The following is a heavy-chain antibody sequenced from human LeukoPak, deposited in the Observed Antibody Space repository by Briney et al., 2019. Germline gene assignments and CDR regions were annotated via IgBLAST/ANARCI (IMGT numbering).Heavy chain of an antibody. CDR1: GFTFSRYA. CDR3: SKGRALWTYDFDS. CDR2: IGDSGDKS. D-gene: IGHD3/OR15-3a*01. Sequence: GGSLRLSCAASGFTFSRYAMTWVRRAPGKGLEWVSTIGDSGDKSYYPDSVKGRFTISRDLSKDTLFLEMHNLRAEDTAVYYCSKGRALWTYDFDSWGQGTLVTVSS. V-gene: IGHV3-23*01. J-gene: IGHJ4*02.